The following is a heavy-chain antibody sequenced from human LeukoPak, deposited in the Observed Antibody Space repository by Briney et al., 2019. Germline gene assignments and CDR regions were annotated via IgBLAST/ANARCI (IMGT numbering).Heavy chain of an antibody. Sequence: SETLSRTCTVSGGSISGYYWIWIRQPAGKGREWIGRIYTYGSTNYNPSLRSRVTMSVDMSKNQFSPKLSSATAADTAVYYCARGLDGYTYYFDYWGQGALVTVSS. D-gene: IGHD5-24*01. CDR2: IYTYGST. CDR3: ARGLDGYTYYFDY. J-gene: IGHJ4*02. CDR1: GGSISGYY. V-gene: IGHV4-4*07.